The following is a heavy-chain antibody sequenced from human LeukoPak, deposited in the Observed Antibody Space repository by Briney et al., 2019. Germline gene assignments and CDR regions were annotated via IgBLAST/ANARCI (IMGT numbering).Heavy chain of an antibody. D-gene: IGHD2-2*01. CDR2: ISGSGDRT. Sequence: GGSLRLSCAASGFTFSNYVIHWVRQAPGRGLEWVSAISGSGDRTYYADSVKGRFTISRDNSKNTLYLQMISLRAEDTAVYYCAKMSGDCSSTSCSSFDYWGQGTLVTVSS. CDR3: AKMSGDCSSTSCSSFDY. V-gene: IGHV3-23*01. CDR1: GFTFSNYV. J-gene: IGHJ4*02.